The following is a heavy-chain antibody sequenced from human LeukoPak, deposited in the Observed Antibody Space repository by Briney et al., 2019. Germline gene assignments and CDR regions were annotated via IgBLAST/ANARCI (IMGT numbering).Heavy chain of an antibody. CDR2: VHHSGST. Sequence: PSETLSLTCVVNGGSLSGFYWNWIRQPPGKGLEWIGDVHHSGSTSYNPSLESRVTISLDTSKNVVSLKLTSVTAADTAFYYCARSAYDYVWGTLGYWGQGTLVTVSS. D-gene: IGHD3-16*01. V-gene: IGHV4-34*01. J-gene: IGHJ4*02. CDR1: GGSLSGFY. CDR3: ARSAYDYVWGTLGY.